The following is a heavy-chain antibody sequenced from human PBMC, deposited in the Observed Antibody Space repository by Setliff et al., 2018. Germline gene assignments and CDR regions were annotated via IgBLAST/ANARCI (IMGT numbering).Heavy chain of an antibody. J-gene: IGHJ6*03. CDR3: ARDGPAATPYYDYYMDV. Sequence: RASVKVSCKASGGTFSSYGISWVRQAPGQGLEWMGGTIPVFGTTDYAQKFQGRVTIMTDESTSTAYMELSSLRSDDTAVYYCARDGPAATPYYDYYMDVWGKGTTVTVSS. V-gene: IGHV1-69*05. D-gene: IGHD2-2*01. CDR1: GGTFSSYG. CDR2: TIPVFGTT.